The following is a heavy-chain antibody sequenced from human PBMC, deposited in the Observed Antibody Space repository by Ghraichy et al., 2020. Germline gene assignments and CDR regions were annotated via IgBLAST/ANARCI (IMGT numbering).Heavy chain of an antibody. CDR1: GGSISSYY. Sequence: SETLSLTCTVSGGSISSYYWSWIRQPPGKGLEWIGYIYYSGSTNYNPSLKSRVTISVDTSKNQFSLKLSSVTAADTAVYYCARQAISNWFDPWGQGTLVTVSS. J-gene: IGHJ5*02. CDR3: ARQAISNWFDP. V-gene: IGHV4-59*08. CDR2: IYYSGST.